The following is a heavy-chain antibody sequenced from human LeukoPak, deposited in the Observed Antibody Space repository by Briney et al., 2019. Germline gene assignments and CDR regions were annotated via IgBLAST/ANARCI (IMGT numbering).Heavy chain of an antibody. V-gene: IGHV3-21*01. Sequence: GGSLRLSCAASGFTFSSYSMNWVRQAPGKGLEWVSSISSSSSYIYYADSVKGRFTISSDNAKNSLYLQMNSLRAEDTAVYYCARDHYDFWSGYYPDLDYWGQGTLVTVSS. CDR1: GFTFSSYS. CDR3: ARDHYDFWSGYYPDLDY. CDR2: ISSSSSYI. D-gene: IGHD3-3*01. J-gene: IGHJ4*02.